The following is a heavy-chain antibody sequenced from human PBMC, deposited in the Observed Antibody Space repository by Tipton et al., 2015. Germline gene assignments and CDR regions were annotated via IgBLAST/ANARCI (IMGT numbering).Heavy chain of an antibody. CDR3: ARGGSPIIEMAYHHYGLDV. Sequence: TLSLICSLSGGSFYTYYGTWIRQPPGQGLAWIGEIYHSGTTNYTPSLRGRFTISLRTSKNQLSLKVDSVTAADTAIYYCARGGSPIIEMAYHHYGLDVWGQGTTVTVSS. CDR2: IYHSGTT. J-gene: IGHJ6*02. D-gene: IGHD5-24*01. V-gene: IGHV4-34*01. CDR1: GGSFYTYY.